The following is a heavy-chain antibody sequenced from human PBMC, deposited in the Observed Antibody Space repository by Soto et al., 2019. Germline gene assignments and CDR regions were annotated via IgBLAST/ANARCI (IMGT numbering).Heavy chain of an antibody. CDR2: ISAYNGKT. V-gene: IGHV1-18*01. CDR1: GYTFTSYG. Sequence: QVQLEQSGAEVKKPGASVKVSCKASGYTFTSYGISWGRQAPGQGLEGMGWISAYNGKTNYAQKLQGRVTMTTDTSTSTAYMELRSLRSDDTAVYYCARLTMAQDAFDIWGQGTMVTVSS. J-gene: IGHJ3*02. CDR3: ARLTMAQDAFDI. D-gene: IGHD3-10*01.